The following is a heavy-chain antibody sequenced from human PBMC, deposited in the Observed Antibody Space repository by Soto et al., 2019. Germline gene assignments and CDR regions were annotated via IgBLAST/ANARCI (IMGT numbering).Heavy chain of an antibody. CDR3: ARESLSYYDSSGYPDAFDI. D-gene: IGHD3-22*01. CDR2: IWYDGSNK. J-gene: IGHJ3*02. CDR1: GFTFSSYG. Sequence: LKISCAASGFTFSSYGMHWVRQAPGKGLEWVAVIWYDGSNKYYADSVKGRFTISRDNSKNTLYLQMNSLRAEDTAVYYCARESLSYYDSSGYPDAFDIWGQGTMVTVSS. V-gene: IGHV3-33*01.